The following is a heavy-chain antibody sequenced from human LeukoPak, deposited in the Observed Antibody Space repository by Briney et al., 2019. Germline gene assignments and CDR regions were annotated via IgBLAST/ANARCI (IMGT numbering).Heavy chain of an antibody. D-gene: IGHD6-19*01. Sequence: GGSLRLSCATSGFTFSSYEMNWVRQAPGKGLEWVSSISSSGIAIYYADSVKGRFTISRDNAKNSLYLQMNSLRAEDTAVYYCVAGKEKWGQGTLVTVSS. CDR3: VAGKEK. V-gene: IGHV3-48*03. CDR1: GFTFSSYE. CDR2: ISSSGIAI. J-gene: IGHJ4*02.